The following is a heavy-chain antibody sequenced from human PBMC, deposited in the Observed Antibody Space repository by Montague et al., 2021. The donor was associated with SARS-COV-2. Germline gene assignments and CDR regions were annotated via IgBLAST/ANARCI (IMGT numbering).Heavy chain of an antibody. Sequence: SETLSLTCSVSGGSFDSDNFFWGWIRQPPGKRLEWIGVISNGGRTFANPSLKSRVTISVHTSRNHLSLNVKSVTAADTAVYYCARHRRYDVATYYPDFWGQGILVTVSS. CDR2: ISNGGRT. CDR3: ARHRRYDVATYYPDF. D-gene: IGHD3-10*01. J-gene: IGHJ4*02. V-gene: IGHV4-39*01. CDR1: GGSFDSDNFF.